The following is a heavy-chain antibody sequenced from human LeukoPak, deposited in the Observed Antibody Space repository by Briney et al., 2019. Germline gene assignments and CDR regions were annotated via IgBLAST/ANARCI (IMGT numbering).Heavy chain of an antibody. Sequence: PGGTLRLSCAASGFTFSSYGMSWVRQAPGKGLEWVSAISGSGGSTYYADSVKGRFTISRDNSKNTLYLQMNSLRAEDTAVYYCAKAFDRRYFDWLFRPPEYFDYWGQGTLVTVS. CDR2: ISGSGGST. CDR1: GFTFSSYG. CDR3: AKAFDRRYFDWLFRPPEYFDY. D-gene: IGHD3-9*01. V-gene: IGHV3-23*01. J-gene: IGHJ4*02.